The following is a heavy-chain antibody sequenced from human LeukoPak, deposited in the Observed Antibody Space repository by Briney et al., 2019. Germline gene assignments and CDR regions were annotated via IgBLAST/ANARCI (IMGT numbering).Heavy chain of an antibody. CDR2: FDPEDGET. Sequence: GASVKVSCKVSGYTLTELSMHWVRQAPGKGLEWMGGFDPEDGETIYAQKFQGRVTMTEDTSTDTAYMELSSLRSEDTAVYYCATVPRKRYCSSTSCYNWFDPWGQGTLVTVSS. CDR1: GYTLTELS. CDR3: ATVPRKRYCSSTSCYNWFDP. D-gene: IGHD2-2*01. J-gene: IGHJ5*02. V-gene: IGHV1-24*01.